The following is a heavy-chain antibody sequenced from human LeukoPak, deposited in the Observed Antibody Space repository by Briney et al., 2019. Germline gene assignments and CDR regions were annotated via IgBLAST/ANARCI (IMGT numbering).Heavy chain of an antibody. Sequence: GGSLRLSCAASGFTFSNYWMRWVRQAPGQGLVWVSRINSDGSSTSYADSVKGRFTISRDNAKNTLYLQMNSLRAEDTAVYYCARVYGEPNSPFYWGQGTLVTVSS. CDR2: INSDGSST. J-gene: IGHJ4*02. CDR1: GFTFSNYW. V-gene: IGHV3-74*01. D-gene: IGHD4-17*01. CDR3: ARVYGEPNSPFY.